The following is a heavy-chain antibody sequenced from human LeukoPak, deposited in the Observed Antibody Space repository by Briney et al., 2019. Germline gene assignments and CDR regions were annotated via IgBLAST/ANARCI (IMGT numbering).Heavy chain of an antibody. V-gene: IGHV4-39*01. D-gene: IGHD2-15*01. CDR2: IYYSGST. Sequence: SETLSLTCTVSGGSISSSSYYWGWIRQPPGKGLEWIGGIYYSGSTYYNPSLKSRVTISVDTSKNQFSLKLSSVTAADTAVYYCARHRRGTKVVAADFDYWGQGTLVTVSS. CDR1: GGSISSSSYY. CDR3: ARHRRGTKVVAADFDY. J-gene: IGHJ4*02.